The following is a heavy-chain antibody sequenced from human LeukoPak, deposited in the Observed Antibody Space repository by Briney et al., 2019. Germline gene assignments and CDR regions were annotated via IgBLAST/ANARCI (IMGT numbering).Heavy chain of an antibody. Sequence: SETLSLTCTVSGGSISSGDYYWSWIRQPPGQGLEWIGYIYYSGSTYYNPSLKSRVTISVDTSKNQFSLKLSSVTAADTAVYYCARGYPYYDILTGYWNPGDAFDIWGQGTMVTVSS. CDR2: IYYSGST. CDR1: GGSISSGDYY. J-gene: IGHJ3*02. V-gene: IGHV4-30-4*01. D-gene: IGHD3-9*01. CDR3: ARGYPYYDILTGYWNPGDAFDI.